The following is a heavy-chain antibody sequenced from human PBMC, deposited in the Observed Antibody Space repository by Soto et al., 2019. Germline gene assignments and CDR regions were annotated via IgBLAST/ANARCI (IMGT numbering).Heavy chain of an antibody. J-gene: IGHJ6*02. Sequence: XESLKVSCQCSGDSFTSYWISLVLQMPGKGLEWMGRIDPSDSYTNYSPSFQGHVTISADKSISTAYLQWSSLKASDTAMYYCERPVLNGMDVWGQGTTVTVSS. V-gene: IGHV5-10-1*01. CDR2: IDPSDSYT. CDR1: GDSFTSYW. D-gene: IGHD2-15*01. CDR3: ERPVLNGMDV.